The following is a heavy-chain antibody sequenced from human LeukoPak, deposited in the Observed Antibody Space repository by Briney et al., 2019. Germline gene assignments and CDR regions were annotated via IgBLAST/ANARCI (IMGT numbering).Heavy chain of an antibody. CDR1: GGAISSSSYY. V-gene: IGHV4-39*07. Sequence: PSETLSLTCTVYGGAISSSSYYWGWIRQPPGKGLEWIGSIYYSGSTYYNPSLKSRVTISVDTSKNQFSLKLSSVTAADTAVYYCAREKTTHYYGPGSLDYWGQGTLVTVSS. J-gene: IGHJ4*02. CDR3: AREKTTHYYGPGSLDY. D-gene: IGHD3-10*01. CDR2: IYYSGST.